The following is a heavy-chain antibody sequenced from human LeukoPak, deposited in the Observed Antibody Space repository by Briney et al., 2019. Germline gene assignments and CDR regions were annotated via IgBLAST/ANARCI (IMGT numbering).Heavy chain of an antibody. D-gene: IGHD3-22*01. CDR3: ARSSVVVVIDY. V-gene: IGHV3-74*01. J-gene: IGHJ4*02. Sequence: PGGSLRLSCAASGFTFCSYWMHWVRQAPGKGLVWVSRINSDGSSTSYADSVKGRFTISRDNAKNTVYLQMNSLRAEDTAVYYCARSSVVVVIDYWGQGTLVTVSS. CDR2: INSDGSST. CDR1: GFTFCSYW.